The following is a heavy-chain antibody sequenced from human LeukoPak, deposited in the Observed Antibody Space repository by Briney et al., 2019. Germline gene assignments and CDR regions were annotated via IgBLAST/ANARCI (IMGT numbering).Heavy chain of an antibody. D-gene: IGHD3-3*01. CDR2: IYYSGST. J-gene: IGHJ3*02. V-gene: IGHV4-59*01. CDR1: GGSISSYY. Sequence: SETLSLTCTVSGGSISSYYWSWIRQPPGKGLEWIGYIYYSGSTNYNPSLKSRVTISVDTSKNQFSLKLSSVTAADTAVYYCARDGRFSGGADAFDIWGQGTMVTVSS. CDR3: ARDGRFSGGADAFDI.